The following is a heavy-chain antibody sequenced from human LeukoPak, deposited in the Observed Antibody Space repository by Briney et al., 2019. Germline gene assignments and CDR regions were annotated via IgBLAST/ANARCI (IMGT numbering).Heavy chain of an antibody. J-gene: IGHJ5*02. CDR3: ARQIFQLGINWFDP. Sequence: SETLSLTCAVSGYSISSSYYWGWIRQPPGKGLEWIGSIYYSGSTYYNPSLKSRVTISVDTSKNQFSLKLSSVTAADTAVYYCARQIFQLGINWFDPWGQGTLVTVSS. V-gene: IGHV4-38-2*01. D-gene: IGHD7-27*01. CDR1: GYSISSSYY. CDR2: IYYSGST.